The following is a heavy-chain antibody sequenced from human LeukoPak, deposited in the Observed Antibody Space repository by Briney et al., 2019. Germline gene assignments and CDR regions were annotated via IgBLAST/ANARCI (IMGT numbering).Heavy chain of an antibody. CDR1: GFTFSSYE. CDR2: ISSSGSTI. V-gene: IGHV3-48*03. Sequence: PGGSLKLSCAASGFTFSSYEMNWVRQAPGKGLKWVSYISSSGSTIYYADSVKGRFTISRDNAKNSLYLQMNSLRAEDTAVYYCATLVNYWSFDYWGQGTLVTVSS. D-gene: IGHD1-1*01. CDR3: ATLVNYWSFDY. J-gene: IGHJ4*02.